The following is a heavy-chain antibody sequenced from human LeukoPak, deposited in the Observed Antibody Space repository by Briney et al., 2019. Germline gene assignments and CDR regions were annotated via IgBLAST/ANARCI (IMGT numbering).Heavy chain of an antibody. CDR3: ARGKYNRGYSYGNFDY. Sequence: SQTLSLTCTVSGGSISSGDYYWSWIRQPPGKGLEWIGEINHSGSTNYNPSLKSRVTISVDTSKNQFSLKLSSVTAADTAVYYCARGKYNRGYSYGNFDYWGQGTLVTVSS. CDR2: INHSGST. V-gene: IGHV4-30-4*08. J-gene: IGHJ4*02. CDR1: GGSISSGDYY. D-gene: IGHD5-18*01.